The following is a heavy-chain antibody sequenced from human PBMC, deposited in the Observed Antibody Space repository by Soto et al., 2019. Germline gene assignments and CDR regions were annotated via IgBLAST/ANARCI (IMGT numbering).Heavy chain of an antibody. CDR1: GGSISSYY. J-gene: IGHJ5*02. V-gene: IGHV4-59*01. CDR3: ARTGVRTIFGVVIYNWFDP. Sequence: SETLSLTCTVSGGSISSYYWSWIRQPPGKGLEWIGYIYYSGSTNYNPSLKSRVTISVDTSKNQFSLKLSSVTAADTAVYYCARTGVRTIFGVVIYNWFDPWGRGTLVTVPQ. D-gene: IGHD3-3*01. CDR2: IYYSGST.